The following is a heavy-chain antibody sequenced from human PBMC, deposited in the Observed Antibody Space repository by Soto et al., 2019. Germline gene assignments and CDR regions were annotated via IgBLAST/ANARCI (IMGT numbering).Heavy chain of an antibody. D-gene: IGHD3-22*01. CDR2: ISGSGGST. J-gene: IGHJ4*02. Sequence: GGSLRLSCAASGFTFSRYAMSWVRQAPGKGLEWVSAISGSGGSTYYADSVKGRFTISRDNSKNTLYLQMNSLRAEDTAVYYCAKGVDYYDSSGLFDYWGQGTLVTVSS. CDR3: AKGVDYYDSSGLFDY. V-gene: IGHV3-23*01. CDR1: GFTFSRYA.